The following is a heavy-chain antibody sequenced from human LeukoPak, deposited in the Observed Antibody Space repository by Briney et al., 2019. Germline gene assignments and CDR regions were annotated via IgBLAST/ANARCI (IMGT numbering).Heavy chain of an antibody. J-gene: IGHJ4*02. CDR3: ARAPTPAAAIDY. Sequence: ASVKVSCKASGYTFTGYYMHWVRQAPGQGLEWMGIINPSGGSTSYAQKFQGRVTMTRDMSTSTVYMELSSLRSEDTAVYYCARAPTPAAAIDYWGQGTLVTVSS. CDR2: INPSGGST. CDR1: GYTFTGYY. V-gene: IGHV1-46*01. D-gene: IGHD6-13*01.